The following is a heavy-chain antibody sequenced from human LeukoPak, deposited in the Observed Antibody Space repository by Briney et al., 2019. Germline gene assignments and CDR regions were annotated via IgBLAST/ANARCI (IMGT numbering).Heavy chain of an antibody. CDR2: IIPILGIA. V-gene: IGHV1-69*04. CDR1: GGTFSSYA. D-gene: IGHD2-2*01. Sequence: ASVKVSCKASGGTFSSYAISWVRQAPGQGLEWMGRIIPILGIANYAQKFQGRVTITADKSTSTAYMELSSLRSEDTAVYYCAREEYCSSTSCQFDYWGQGTLVTVSS. CDR3: AREEYCSSTSCQFDY. J-gene: IGHJ4*02.